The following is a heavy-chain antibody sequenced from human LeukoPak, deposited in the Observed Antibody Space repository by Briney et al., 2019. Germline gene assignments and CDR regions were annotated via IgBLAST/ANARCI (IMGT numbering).Heavy chain of an antibody. D-gene: IGHD3-22*01. CDR3: ARGGYYDTSGYSAAEYFQH. CDR2: INHSGST. CDR1: GGSFSGYY. V-gene: IGHV4-34*01. Sequence: SETLSLTCAVSGGSFSGYYWSWIRQPPGKGLEWIGEINHSGSTNYNPSLKSRVTISVDTSKNQFSLRLSSVTAADTAVYFCARGGYYDTSGYSAAEYFQHWGQGTLVTVSS. J-gene: IGHJ1*01.